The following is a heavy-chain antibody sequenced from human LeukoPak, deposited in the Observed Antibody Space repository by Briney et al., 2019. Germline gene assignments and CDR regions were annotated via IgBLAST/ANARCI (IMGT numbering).Heavy chain of an antibody. Sequence: PGGSLRLSCAASGFTFRNCAVSWVRQAPGKGLEWVSCISGTGYTTYYADSVKGRFTISRDNSKNTLYLQMTSLGAEDTAVYCCAKHVSGSLFYFDYWGQRTLVTVSS. CDR2: ISGTGYTT. CDR3: AKHVSGSLFYFDY. J-gene: IGHJ4*02. V-gene: IGHV3-23*01. CDR1: GFTFRNCA. D-gene: IGHD3-10*01.